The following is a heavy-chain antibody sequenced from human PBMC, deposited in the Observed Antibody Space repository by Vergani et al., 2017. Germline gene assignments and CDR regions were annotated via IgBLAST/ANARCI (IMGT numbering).Heavy chain of an antibody. CDR1: GYTFTSYA. J-gene: IGHJ4*02. CDR2: INTGNGNT. V-gene: IGHV1-3*04. D-gene: IGHD6-19*01. CDR3: ARAGGSSGWYHFDY. Sequence: QVQLVQSGAEVKKPGASVKVSCKASGYTFTSYAMHWVRQAPGQRLEWMGWINTGNGNTKYSQKFQGRVTITRDTSASTAYMELSSLRCEDTAVYYCARAGGSSGWYHFDYWGQGTLVTVSS.